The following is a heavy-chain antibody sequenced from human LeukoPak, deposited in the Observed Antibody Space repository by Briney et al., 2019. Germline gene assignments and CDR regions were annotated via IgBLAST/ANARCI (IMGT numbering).Heavy chain of an antibody. D-gene: IGHD3-22*01. Sequence: PSETLSLTCAVSGYSISSGYYWGWIRQPPGKGLEWIGSIYHSGSPYYNPSLKSRVTISVDTSKNQFSLKLSSVTAADTAVYYCARGDYYDRGGLYFYYMDVWGKGTTVTVSS. J-gene: IGHJ6*03. V-gene: IGHV4-38-2*01. CDR3: ARGDYYDRGGLYFYYMDV. CDR1: GYSISSGYY. CDR2: IYHSGSP.